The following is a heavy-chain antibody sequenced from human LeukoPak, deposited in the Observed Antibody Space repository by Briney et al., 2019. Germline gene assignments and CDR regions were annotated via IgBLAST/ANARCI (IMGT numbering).Heavy chain of an antibody. J-gene: IGHJ4*02. D-gene: IGHD5-12*01. CDR1: GFTFSNYA. Sequence: GGSLRLSCGASGFTFSNYAMSWVRQAPGTGLEWVSGINDSSTRFYAASVKGRFTSSRDNPKNTLYLQMNGLRVEDTAVYYCAKDMQTWPRFPDYWGQGTLVTVSS. V-gene: IGHV3-23*01. CDR2: INDSSTR. CDR3: AKDMQTWPRFPDY.